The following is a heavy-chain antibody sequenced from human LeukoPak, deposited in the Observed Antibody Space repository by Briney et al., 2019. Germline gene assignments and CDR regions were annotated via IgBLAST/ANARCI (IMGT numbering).Heavy chain of an antibody. J-gene: IGHJ4*02. CDR3: TKESASGSRYSFDY. D-gene: IGHD1-26*01. CDR1: GFTFSSHG. Sequence: GGSLGLSCAASGFTFSSHGIHWVRQAPGKGLEWVAVVSSNGGTTYYADSVKGRMTISRDNSKNTLYLQMNSLRREDTAMYYCTKESASGSRYSFDYWGQGTLVTVSS. CDR2: VSSNGGTT. V-gene: IGHV3-30*18.